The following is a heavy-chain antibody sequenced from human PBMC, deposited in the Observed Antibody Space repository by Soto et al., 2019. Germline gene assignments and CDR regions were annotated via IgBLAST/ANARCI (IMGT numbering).Heavy chain of an antibody. CDR2: ISAYNGNT. CDR1: GYTFTSYG. J-gene: IGHJ6*02. V-gene: IGHV1-18*01. CDR3: ARDRGGDGMDG. Sequence: QVQLVQSGAEVKKPGASVKVSCKASGYTFTSYGISWVRQAPGQGLEWMGWISAYNGNTNYAQKLQGRVTMTTDTATRTAYMELRSVRSDDTAVYYCARDRGGDGMDGWGQGTTVTVSS. D-gene: IGHD3-16*01.